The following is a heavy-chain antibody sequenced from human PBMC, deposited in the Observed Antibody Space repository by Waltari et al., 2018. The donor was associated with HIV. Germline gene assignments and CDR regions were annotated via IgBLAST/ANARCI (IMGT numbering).Heavy chain of an antibody. Sequence: QLQLQESGPGLVKPSETLSLTCTVPGGSISSSSYYWGWIRQPPGKGLEWIGSIYYSGSTYYNPSLKSRVTISVDTSKNQFSLKLSSVTAADTAVYYCARLTIFGVVPHFDYWGQGTLVTVSS. D-gene: IGHD3-3*01. CDR1: GGSISSSSYY. V-gene: IGHV4-39*01. J-gene: IGHJ4*02. CDR2: IYYSGST. CDR3: ARLTIFGVVPHFDY.